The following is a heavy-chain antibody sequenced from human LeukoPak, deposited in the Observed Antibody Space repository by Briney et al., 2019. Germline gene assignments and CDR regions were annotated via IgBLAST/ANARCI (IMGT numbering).Heavy chain of an antibody. D-gene: IGHD6-19*01. Sequence: PSETLSLTCTVSGGSISSYYWSWIRQPPGKGLEWIGYIYYSGSTNYNPSLKSRVTISVDTSKNQFSLKLSSVTAADTAVCYCARDRYSSGWYDYWGQGTLVTVSS. CDR3: ARDRYSSGWYDY. CDR2: IYYSGST. J-gene: IGHJ4*02. V-gene: IGHV4-59*01. CDR1: GGSISSYY.